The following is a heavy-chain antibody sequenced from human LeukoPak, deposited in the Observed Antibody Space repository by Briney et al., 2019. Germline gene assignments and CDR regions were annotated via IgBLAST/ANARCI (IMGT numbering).Heavy chain of an antibody. CDR2: ISSSSSYI. CDR1: GFSFSSYS. D-gene: IGHD5-24*01. CDR3: ARDKEGDGYRYDAFDI. Sequence: GGSLRLSCAASGFSFSSYSMNWVRQAPGKGLEWVSSISSSSSYIYYADSVKGRFTISRDNAKNSLYLQMNSLRAEDTAVYYCARDKEGDGYRYDAFDIWGQGTMVTVSS. J-gene: IGHJ3*02. V-gene: IGHV3-21*01.